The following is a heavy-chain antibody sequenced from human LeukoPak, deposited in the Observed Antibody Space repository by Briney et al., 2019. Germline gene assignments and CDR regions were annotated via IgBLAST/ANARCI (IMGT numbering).Heavy chain of an antibody. CDR3: ARDAGNSSGWNDFDY. Sequence: GGSLGLSCAAPGFTFTTYSMNWVRQAPGKGLEWVSFLSSSGSHVYYADSVKGRFTISRDNAKNSLYLQMNGLRAEDTAVYYCARDAGNSSGWNDFDYWGQGTLVTVSS. CDR1: GFTFTTYS. J-gene: IGHJ4*02. V-gene: IGHV3-21*01. D-gene: IGHD6-19*01. CDR2: LSSSGSHV.